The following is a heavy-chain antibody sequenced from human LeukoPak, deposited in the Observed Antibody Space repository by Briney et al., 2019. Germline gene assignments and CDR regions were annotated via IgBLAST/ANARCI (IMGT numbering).Heavy chain of an antibody. Sequence: PSETLSLTCAVYGGSFSGYYWSWIRQPPGKGLEWIGEINHSGSTNYNPSLKSRVTISVDTSKNQFSLKLSSVTAADTAVYYCARRLITIFGVVTHYKYNWFDPWGQGTLVTVSS. CDR1: GGSFSGYY. CDR2: INHSGST. D-gene: IGHD3-3*01. V-gene: IGHV4-34*01. J-gene: IGHJ5*02. CDR3: ARRLITIFGVVTHYKYNWFDP.